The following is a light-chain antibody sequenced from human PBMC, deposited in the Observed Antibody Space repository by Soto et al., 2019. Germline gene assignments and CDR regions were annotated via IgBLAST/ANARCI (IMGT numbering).Light chain of an antibody. Sequence: QSALTQPASVSGSPGQSITISCTGTSSDVGGYNYVSWYQHHPGKAPKLLIYDVNNRPSGVSDRFSDSKSGNTASLTISGLQTEDEADYYCSSYTSIITVVFGGGTKVTVL. CDR1: SSDVGGYNY. V-gene: IGLV2-14*01. J-gene: IGLJ2*01. CDR3: SSYTSIITVV. CDR2: DVN.